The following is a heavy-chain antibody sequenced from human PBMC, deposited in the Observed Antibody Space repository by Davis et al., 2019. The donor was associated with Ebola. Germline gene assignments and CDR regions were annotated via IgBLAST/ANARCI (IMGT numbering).Heavy chain of an antibody. V-gene: IGHV1-18*01. CDR2: ISAYNGNT. CDR1: GYTFTSYG. CDR3: AIGGRAGGFDY. J-gene: IGHJ4*02. Sequence: AASVKVSCKASGYTFTSYGISWVRQAPGQGLEWMGWISAYNGNTNYAQKLQGRVTMTTDTSTSTAYMEVGSLRSEDTAVYYCAIGGRAGGFDYWGQGTLVTVSS.